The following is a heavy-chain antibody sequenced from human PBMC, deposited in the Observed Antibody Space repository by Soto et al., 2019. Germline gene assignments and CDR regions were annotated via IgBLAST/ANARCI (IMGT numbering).Heavy chain of an antibody. D-gene: IGHD2-15*01. Sequence: PSETLSLTCTVSGGSIGSSSYYWGWIRQPPGKGLEWIGSIYDRGSTYSNPSLKSRLTTSLDTSKNQFSLKLSSVTAADTAVYYCARVPSGGSFHAVYNYYYGMDVWGQGTTVTVSS. CDR2: IYDRGST. CDR1: GGSIGSSSYY. J-gene: IGHJ6*02. V-gene: IGHV4-39*07. CDR3: ARVPSGGSFHAVYNYYYGMDV.